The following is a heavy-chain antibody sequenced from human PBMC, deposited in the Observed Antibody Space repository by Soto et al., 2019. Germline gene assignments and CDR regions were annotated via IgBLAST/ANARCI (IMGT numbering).Heavy chain of an antibody. D-gene: IGHD5-12*01. J-gene: IGHJ4*02. CDR1: GGFISNGDYH. V-gene: IGHV4-30-4*01. CDR2: TYPSGST. Sequence: TLSLTFTVSGGFISNGDYHGRWIRQPPGKGLEWIGYTYPSGSTYYNASLRSRVTISIDASKNQFSLKLNSVTAADTAVYYCAREGGYDSPHGCWGQGTLVTVSS. CDR3: AREGGYDSPHGC.